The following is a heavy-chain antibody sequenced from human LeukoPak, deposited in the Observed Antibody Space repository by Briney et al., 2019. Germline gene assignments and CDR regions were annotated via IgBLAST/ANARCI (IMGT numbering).Heavy chain of an antibody. CDR2: ISYDGSNK. CDR1: GFTFSSYA. Sequence: GGSLRLSCAASGFTFSSYAMHWVRQAPGKGLEWVAVISYDGSNKYYADSVKGRFTISRDNSKNTLYLQMKSLRAEDTAVYYCARVLGYYYYDFWGQGTLVTVSS. CDR3: ARVLGYYYYDF. J-gene: IGHJ4*02. D-gene: IGHD3-10*01. V-gene: IGHV3-30-3*01.